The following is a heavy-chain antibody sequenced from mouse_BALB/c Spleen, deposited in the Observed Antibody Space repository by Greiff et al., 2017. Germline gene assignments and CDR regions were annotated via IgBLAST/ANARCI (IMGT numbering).Heavy chain of an antibody. Sequence: VQLQQSGPGLVKPSQSLSLTCTVTGYSITSDYAWNWIRQFPGNKLEWMGYISYSGSTSYNPSLKSRISITRDTSKNQFFLQLNSVTTEDTATYYCAKHGSSPYYFDYWGQGTTLTVSS. D-gene: IGHD1-1*01. V-gene: IGHV3-2*02. CDR2: ISYSGST. CDR1: GYSITSDYA. CDR3: AKHGSSPYYFDY. J-gene: IGHJ2*01.